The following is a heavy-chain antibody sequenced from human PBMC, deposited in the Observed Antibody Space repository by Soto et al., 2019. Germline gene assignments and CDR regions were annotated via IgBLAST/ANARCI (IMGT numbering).Heavy chain of an antibody. J-gene: IGHJ4*02. Sequence: EVPLVQSGGGLVQPGGSLRLSCAASGFTLSDDWMHWVRQPPGKGPVWVSRIDSDGSYTAYADSVEGRFTISRDNANDTLYLPMNSLRVEDTAVYYWARDKAGTLGEDYWGQVTPVAFSS. V-gene: IGHV3-74*01. CDR2: IDSDGSYT. D-gene: IGHD3-16*01. CDR3: ARDKAGTLGEDY. CDR1: GFTLSDDW.